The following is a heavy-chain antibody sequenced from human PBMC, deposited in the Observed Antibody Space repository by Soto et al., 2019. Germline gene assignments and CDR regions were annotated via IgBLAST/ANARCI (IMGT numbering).Heavy chain of an antibody. D-gene: IGHD4-17*01. CDR2: ISSSGSTI. Sequence: GGSLRLSCAASGFTFGSYEMNWVRQAPGKGLEWVSYISSSGSTIYYADSVKGRFTISRDNAKNSLYLQMNSLRAEDTAVYYCARGYGDYTPFDYWGQGTLVTVSS. CDR1: GFTFGSYE. V-gene: IGHV3-48*03. J-gene: IGHJ4*02. CDR3: ARGYGDYTPFDY.